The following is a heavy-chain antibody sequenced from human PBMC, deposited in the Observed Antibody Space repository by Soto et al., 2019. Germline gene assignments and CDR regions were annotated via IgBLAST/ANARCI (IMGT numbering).Heavy chain of an antibody. CDR1: GDTFSSYA. Sequence: QVQLVQSGAEVKKPGSSVKVSCKASGDTFSSYAISWVLQAPGQGLEWMGGIIPIFGTSNYAQKFQGRVTITADESTSTAYMELSSLRSEDTAVYYCARGLNCSGGSCYFAYWGQGTMVPVSS. J-gene: IGHJ4*02. CDR3: ARGLNCSGGSCYFAY. V-gene: IGHV1-69*01. D-gene: IGHD2-15*01. CDR2: IIPIFGTS.